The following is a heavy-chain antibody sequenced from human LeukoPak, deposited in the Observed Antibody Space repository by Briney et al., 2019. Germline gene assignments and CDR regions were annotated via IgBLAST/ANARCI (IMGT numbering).Heavy chain of an antibody. V-gene: IGHV3-43*02. D-gene: IGHD6-6*01. CDR3: AKIHSRSLVWGAFDI. CDR1: GFTFDDYA. Sequence: GGSLRLSCAASGFTFDDYAMHWVRQAPGKGLEWVSLISGDGTNTYDADSVKGRFTISRDNSKNSLYLQMNSLRTEDTAFYYCAKIHSRSLVWGAFDIWGQGTMVTVSS. J-gene: IGHJ3*02. CDR2: ISGDGTNT.